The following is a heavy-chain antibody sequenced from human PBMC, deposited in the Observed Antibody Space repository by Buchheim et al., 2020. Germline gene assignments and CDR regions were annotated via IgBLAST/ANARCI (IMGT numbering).Heavy chain of an antibody. CDR2: IKPDGSEM. CDR3: AKEHCSGGSCYVGLDY. J-gene: IGHJ4*02. V-gene: IGHV3-7*04. Sequence: EVLLVESGGGLVQPGGSLRLSCATSGFTFSSYWMTWVRRAPGRGLEWVANIKPDGSEMYYVDSVKGRFIISRDNPENSLHLQMNSLRAEDTAVYYCAKEHCSGGSCYVGLDYWGQGTL. D-gene: IGHD2-15*01. CDR1: GFTFSSYW.